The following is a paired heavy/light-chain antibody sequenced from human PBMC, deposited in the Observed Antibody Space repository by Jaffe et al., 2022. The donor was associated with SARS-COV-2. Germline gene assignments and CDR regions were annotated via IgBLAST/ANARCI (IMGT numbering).Heavy chain of an antibody. Sequence: EVQLVESGGGLVQPGGSLRLSCAASGFTFSTCWMSWVRQAPGKGLEWVVNMKYDGSEISYVDSVRGRFTVSRDNAKNSLYLQMNSLRVEDTAVYYCARMGSLAARRTADQWGLGTLVTVSS. CDR3: ARMGSLAARRTADQ. J-gene: IGHJ4*02. D-gene: IGHD6-6*01. CDR2: MKYDGSEI. V-gene: IGHV3-7*03. CDR1: GFTFSTCW.
Light chain of an antibody. CDR1: QGVSTW. CDR2: AAS. CDR3: QQAGAFPYT. V-gene: IGKV1-12*01. J-gene: IGKJ2*01. Sequence: DIQMTQSPSSVSASVGDRVTITCRASQGVSTWLAWYQQKPGRALKLLIYAASTLQSGVPSRFSGSGSGTDFTLTISSLQPEDFATYYCQQAGAFPYTFGQGTRLEIK.